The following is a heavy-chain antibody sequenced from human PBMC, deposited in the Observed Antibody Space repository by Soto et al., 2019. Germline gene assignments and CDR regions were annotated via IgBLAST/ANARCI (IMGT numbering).Heavy chain of an antibody. D-gene: IGHD6-19*01. J-gene: IGHJ5*02. CDR1: GGTFRTYT. Sequence: QVQLVQSGAEVKRPGSSVKVSCQTSGGTFRTYTINWVRQAPGQGREWMGRIIPILDVANYAQKFQGRVTITADKYASIANMELRSLRSEDTAVYYCARSIQDDVGVAGPKDILFDHWGQGTLVTGSS. CDR3: ARSIQDDVGVAGPKDILFDH. V-gene: IGHV1-69*02. CDR2: IIPILDVA.